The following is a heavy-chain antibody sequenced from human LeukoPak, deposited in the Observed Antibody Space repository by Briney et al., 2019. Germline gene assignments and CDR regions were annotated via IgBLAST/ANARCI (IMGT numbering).Heavy chain of an antibody. Sequence: SETLSLTCTVSGGSISSYYWSWIRQPPGKGLEWIGYIYHSGSTYYNPSLKSRVTISVDRSKNQFSLKLSSVTAADTAVYYCARADRGVFDYWGQGTLVTVSS. CDR3: ARADRGVFDY. J-gene: IGHJ4*02. V-gene: IGHV4-59*12. CDR2: IYHSGST. D-gene: IGHD3-10*01. CDR1: GGSISSYY.